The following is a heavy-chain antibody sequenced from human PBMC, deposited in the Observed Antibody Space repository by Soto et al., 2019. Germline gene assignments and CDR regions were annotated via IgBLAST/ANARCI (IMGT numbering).Heavy chain of an antibody. V-gene: IGHV4-59*01. J-gene: IGHJ3*02. CDR1: GGSISSYY. Sequence: SETLSLTCTVSGGSISSYYWSWIRQPPGKGLEWIGYIYYSGSTNYNPSLKSRVTISVDTSKNQFSLKLSSVTAADTAVYYCATSTLLWFGELLGIYAFDIWGQGTMVTVSS. CDR2: IYYSGST. D-gene: IGHD3-10*01. CDR3: ATSTLLWFGELLGIYAFDI.